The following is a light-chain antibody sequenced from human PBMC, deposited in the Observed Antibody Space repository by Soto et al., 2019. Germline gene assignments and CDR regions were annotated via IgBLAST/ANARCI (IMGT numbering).Light chain of an antibody. V-gene: IGKV3-20*01. J-gene: IGKJ3*01. Sequence: EIVLTQSPGTLSLSPGERATLSCRASQSVSSSYLAWYQQKPGQAPRLLIYGASSRATGIPDRFSGSGSGTDFTLTISRLEPEDFAVYYCQQYGSSPTFGPGTEVDI. CDR1: QSVSSSY. CDR2: GAS. CDR3: QQYGSSPT.